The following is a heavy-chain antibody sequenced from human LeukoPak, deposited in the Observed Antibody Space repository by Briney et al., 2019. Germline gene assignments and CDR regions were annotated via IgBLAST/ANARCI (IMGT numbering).Heavy chain of an antibody. Sequence: GGSLRLSYAASGFTFSSYSMNWVRQAPGKGLEWVSSISSSSSYIYYADSVKGRFTISRDNAKNSLYLQMNSLRAEDTAVYYCARDVVNYYDSSGYYAWGQGTLVTVSS. CDR3: ARDVVNYYDSSGYYA. CDR1: GFTFSSYS. CDR2: ISSSSSYI. J-gene: IGHJ4*02. V-gene: IGHV3-21*01. D-gene: IGHD3-22*01.